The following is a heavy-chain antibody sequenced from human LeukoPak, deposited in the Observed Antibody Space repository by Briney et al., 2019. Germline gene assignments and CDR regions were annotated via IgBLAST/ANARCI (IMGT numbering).Heavy chain of an antibody. D-gene: IGHD4-17*01. CDR2: FDPEDGET. CDR1: GYTLTELS. Sequence: ASVKVSCKVSGYTLTELSMHWVRQAPGKGLEWMGGFDPEDGETIYAQKFQGRVTMTEDTSTDTAYMELSSLRSEDTAVYYCATVFYGDYYFDYRGQGTLVTVSS. J-gene: IGHJ4*02. CDR3: ATVFYGDYYFDY. V-gene: IGHV1-24*01.